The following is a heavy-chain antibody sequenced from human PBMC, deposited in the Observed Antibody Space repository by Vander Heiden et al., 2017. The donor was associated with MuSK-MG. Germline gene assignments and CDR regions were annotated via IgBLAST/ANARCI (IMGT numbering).Heavy chain of an antibody. Sequence: QVQLVQSGAEVKKPGSSVRVSCEASGGTFSSYAISWVRQAPGQGLEWMGGIIPMFRSPNYAQKFQGRVTITADESTSTAYMELKSLTSEDTALYYCARAYSGYNYGGPFNYWGQGTLVTVSS. J-gene: IGHJ4*02. CDR3: ARAYSGYNYGGPFNY. CDR2: IIPMFRSP. D-gene: IGHD5-18*01. CDR1: GGTFSSYA. V-gene: IGHV1-69*12.